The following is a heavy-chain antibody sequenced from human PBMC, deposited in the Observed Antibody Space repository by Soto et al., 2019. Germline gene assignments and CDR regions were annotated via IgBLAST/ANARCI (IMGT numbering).Heavy chain of an antibody. D-gene: IGHD3-22*01. V-gene: IGHV4-31*03. Sequence: PSETLSLTCTVSGGSISSGGYYWSWIRQHPGKGLEWIGYIYYSGSTYYNPSLKSRVTISVDTSKNQFSLKLSSVTAADTAVYYCARDGLGYYDSSGYCSGPDAFDIWGQGTMVTVSS. CDR1: GGSISSGGYY. CDR3: ARDGLGYYDSSGYCSGPDAFDI. J-gene: IGHJ3*02. CDR2: IYYSGST.